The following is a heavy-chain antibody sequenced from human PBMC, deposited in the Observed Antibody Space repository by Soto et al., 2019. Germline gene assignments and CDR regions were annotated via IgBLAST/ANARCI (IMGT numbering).Heavy chain of an antibody. CDR3: ASNGVAIFGVVNWFDP. D-gene: IGHD3-3*01. J-gene: IGHJ5*02. Sequence: SVKVSCKASGGTFSSYAISWVRQAPGQGLEWMGGIIPIFGTANYAQKFQGRVTITADESTSTAYMELSSLRSEDTAVYYCASNGVAIFGVVNWFDPWGQGTLVTVSS. CDR2: IIPIFGTA. V-gene: IGHV1-69*13. CDR1: GGTFSSYA.